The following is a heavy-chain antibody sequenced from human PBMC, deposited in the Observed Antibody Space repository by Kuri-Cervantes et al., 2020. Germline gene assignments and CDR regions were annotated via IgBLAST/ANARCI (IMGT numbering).Heavy chain of an antibody. Sequence: ASVKVSCKASGGTFSSYAITWVRQAPGQGLEWMGWISPHNENTNYAQKLQGRVTMTTDTSTSTAYMELRSLRSDDTAVYYCARVHYDSSGLTGYLDYWGQGTLVTVSS. D-gene: IGHD3-22*01. CDR2: ISPHNENT. J-gene: IGHJ4*02. CDR1: GGTFSSYA. CDR3: ARVHYDSSGLTGYLDY. V-gene: IGHV1-18*01.